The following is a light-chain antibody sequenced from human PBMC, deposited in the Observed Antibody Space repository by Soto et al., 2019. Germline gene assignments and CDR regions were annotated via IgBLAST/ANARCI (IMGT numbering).Light chain of an antibody. J-gene: IGKJ1*01. CDR1: QTISSW. CDR2: AAS. V-gene: IGKV1-27*01. Sequence: DIQMTQSPSTLSRSVGDRVTITCRASQTISSWLAWYQQKPGKAPKLLIYAASTLQSGVPSRFSGSGSGTDFTLTISSLQPEDVATYYCQKYSSGRWTFGQGTKVDIK. CDR3: QKYSSGRWT.